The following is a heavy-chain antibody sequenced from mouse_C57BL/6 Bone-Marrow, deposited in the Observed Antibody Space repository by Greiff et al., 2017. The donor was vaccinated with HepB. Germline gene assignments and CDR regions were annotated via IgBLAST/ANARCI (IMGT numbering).Heavy chain of an antibody. CDR1: GFTFSSYG. D-gene: IGHD1-1*01. Sequence: EVKLEESGGDLVKPGGSLKLSCAASGFTFSSYGMSWVRQTPDKRLEWVATISSGGSYTYYPDSVKGRFTISRDNAKNTLYLQMSSLKSEDTAMYYCARHQGYGSRWFAYWGQGTLVTVSA. CDR3: ARHQGYGSRWFAY. V-gene: IGHV5-6*02. J-gene: IGHJ3*01. CDR2: ISSGGSYT.